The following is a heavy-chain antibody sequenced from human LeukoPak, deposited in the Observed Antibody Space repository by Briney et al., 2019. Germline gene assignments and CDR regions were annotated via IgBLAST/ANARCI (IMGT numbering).Heavy chain of an antibody. CDR1: GFTFRSYW. CDR3: ARDAEGGTFDI. Sequence: QAGGSLRLSCAASGFTFRSYWMSWVRQAPGRGLEWVANIDQSGGRNNYVDSVKGRFTISRDNAKNSLFLEMSSLRADDTAVYFCARDAEGGTFDIWGQGTTVTVSS. D-gene: IGHD3-16*01. CDR2: IDQSGGRN. V-gene: IGHV3-7*05. J-gene: IGHJ3*02.